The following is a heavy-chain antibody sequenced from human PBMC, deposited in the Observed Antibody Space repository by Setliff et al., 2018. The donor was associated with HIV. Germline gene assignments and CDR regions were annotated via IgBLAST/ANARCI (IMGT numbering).Heavy chain of an antibody. CDR1: GFTFSSYA. CDR2: ISDSGFST. J-gene: IGHJ4*02. Sequence: PGGSLRLSCAASGFTFSSYAMSWVRQAPGKGLEWVSAISDSGFSTYYADSLKGQFTISRDNSKNTLYLQMNRLSAEDTALYYCARRGFLWFGELSEAYPYYLDSWGQGTLVTVSS. D-gene: IGHD3-10*01. CDR3: ARRGFLWFGELSEAYPYYLDS. V-gene: IGHV3-23*01.